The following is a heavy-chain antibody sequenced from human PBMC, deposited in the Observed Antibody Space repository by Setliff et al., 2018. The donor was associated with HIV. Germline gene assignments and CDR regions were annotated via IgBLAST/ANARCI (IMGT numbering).Heavy chain of an antibody. Sequence: PGGSLRLSCAASGFTFSSYAMSWVRQAPGKGLEWVSAISGSGGSTYYADSVKGRFTISRDNSKNTVYLQMNSLRTEDTAVYYCAYGSGSYSWFDYWGQGTLVTVSS. CDR1: GFTFSSYA. J-gene: IGHJ5*01. D-gene: IGHD3-10*01. CDR3: AYGSGSYSWFDY. V-gene: IGHV3-23*01. CDR2: ISGSGGST.